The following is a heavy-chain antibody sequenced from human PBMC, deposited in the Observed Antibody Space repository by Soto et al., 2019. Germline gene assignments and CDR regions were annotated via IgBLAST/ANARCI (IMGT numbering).Heavy chain of an antibody. J-gene: IGHJ5*02. Sequence: GASVKVSCKASGYTFSNHGICWVRQAPGQGLEWLGWISGYNGKTNYAQKFQGRITVTTDTSTSTAYMEVSSLTSEDTAMYYCARSSGGNFGIIIEGTNWFAPWGQGTLVTVSS. CDR1: GYTFSNHG. D-gene: IGHD1-26*01. CDR2: ISGYNGKT. CDR3: ARSSGGNFGIIIEGTNWFAP. V-gene: IGHV1-18*01.